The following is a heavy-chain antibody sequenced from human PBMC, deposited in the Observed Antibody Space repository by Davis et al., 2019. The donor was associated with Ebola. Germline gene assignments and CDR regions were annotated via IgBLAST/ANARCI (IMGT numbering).Heavy chain of an antibody. CDR1: GYTFTTYD. CDR2: MNPNSGNT. D-gene: IGHD1-26*01. J-gene: IGHJ4*02. V-gene: IGHV1-8*01. CDR3: ARRVGARSGFDS. Sequence: ASVKVSCKASGYTFTTYDINWVRQATGQGLEWMGWMNPNSGNTGYAQKFQGRITMTRNISISTAYMELSSLRSDDTAVYYCARRVGARSGFDSWGQGSLVTVSS.